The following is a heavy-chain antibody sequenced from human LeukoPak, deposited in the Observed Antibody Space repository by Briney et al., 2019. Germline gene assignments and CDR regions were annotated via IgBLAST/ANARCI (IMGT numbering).Heavy chain of an antibody. Sequence: PGGSLRLSCAASGFTVSSKSMTWVRQAPGKGLEWVSVIYSGGSTYYADSVKGRFTISRGNSKNTLYLQMSSLRDEDTAVYYCARAGNYDILTGAPYYFDYWGQGTLVTVSS. CDR2: IYSGGST. D-gene: IGHD3-9*01. CDR3: ARAGNYDILTGAPYYFDY. V-gene: IGHV3-66*01. CDR1: GFTVSSKS. J-gene: IGHJ4*02.